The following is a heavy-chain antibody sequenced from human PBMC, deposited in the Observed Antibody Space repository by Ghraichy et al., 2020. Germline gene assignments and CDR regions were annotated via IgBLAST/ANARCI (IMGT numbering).Heavy chain of an antibody. CDR3: ARRGDYARAFLAY. V-gene: IGHV4-4*09. D-gene: IGHD4-17*01. CDR1: GDSISSYY. CDR2: IRPGGST. J-gene: IGHJ4*02. Sequence: SETLSLTCTVSGDSISSYYWNWIRQTPGRGLEWIANIRPGGSTNYNPSLKSRVTLSVDTSLNHFSLMLKSVTAADTAVYYCARRGDYARAFLAYWGQGLLVSVSS.